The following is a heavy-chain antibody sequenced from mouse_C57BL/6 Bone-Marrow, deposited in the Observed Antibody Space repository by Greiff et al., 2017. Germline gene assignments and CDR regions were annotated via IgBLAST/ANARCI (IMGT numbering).Heavy chain of an antibody. CDR1: GFTFNTYA. V-gene: IGHV10-1*02. CDR3: VRGGASIDY. CDR2: IRSKSNNSAT. J-gene: IGHJ2*02. D-gene: IGHD2-10*02. Sequence: EVMLVESGGGLVQPKGSLKLSCAASGFTFNTYAMNWVRQAPGKGLEWVARIRSKSNNSATYSADTEKDRFTIYRDASQSMLYLQMNNLKTEDTAEYSGVRGGASIDYWGQGTSLTVSS.